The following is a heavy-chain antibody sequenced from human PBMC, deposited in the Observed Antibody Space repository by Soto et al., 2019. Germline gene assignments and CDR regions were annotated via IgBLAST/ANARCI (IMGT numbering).Heavy chain of an antibody. V-gene: IGHV1-69*01. J-gene: IGHJ4*02. CDR3: ARAGGHCSSTSCVDF. CDR2: IKPVFGSP. CDR1: GHSFSAYY. D-gene: IGHD2-2*01. Sequence: QVQLVQSGAEVKKPGASVKVSCKPSGHSFSAYYMHWVRQAPGQGLEWMGGIKPVFGSPVYARKFEGRLTMTADESTSTAYMQLSSLKSEDTAVYYCARAGGHCSSTSCVDFWGQGTLITVSS.